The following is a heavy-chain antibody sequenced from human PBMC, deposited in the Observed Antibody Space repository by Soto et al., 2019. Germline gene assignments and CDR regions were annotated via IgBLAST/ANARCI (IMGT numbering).Heavy chain of an antibody. CDR2: IYATGTT. CDR3: VRDGTKNLRDWFDP. Sequence: QVQLQESGPGVVKPSDTLSLTCNVSAASLAGYYWSWIRQPPGKGLEWIGRIYATGTTDYNPSLKSRLTMSVDMSKKQFSLTLRSVTAADTAMYYCVRDGTKNLRDWFDPWGQGILVTVSS. V-gene: IGHV4-4*07. J-gene: IGHJ5*02. CDR1: AASLAGYY. D-gene: IGHD1-1*01.